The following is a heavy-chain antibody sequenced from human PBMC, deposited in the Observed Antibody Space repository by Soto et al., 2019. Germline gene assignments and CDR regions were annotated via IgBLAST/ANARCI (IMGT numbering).Heavy chain of an antibody. Sequence: ASVKVSCKASGFTFIGSYIHWVRQAPGQGLEWVGWINPNSGGTIYAQRFQGRVAMTWDTSISTAYMDLNRLKYDDTAVYYCAKGTGIRPDSSTWLNPGAKGTL. CDR1: GFTFIGSY. CDR3: AKGTGIRPDSSTWLNP. D-gene: IGHD3-9*01. CDR2: INPNSGGT. J-gene: IGHJ5*02. V-gene: IGHV1-2*02.